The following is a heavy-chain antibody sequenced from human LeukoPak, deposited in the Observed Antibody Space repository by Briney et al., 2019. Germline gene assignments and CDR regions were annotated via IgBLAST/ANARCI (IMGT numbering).Heavy chain of an antibody. J-gene: IGHJ3*02. V-gene: IGHV3-7*04. CDR2: INQDGNAK. CDR3: ARGMVDI. Sequence: GGSLRLSCAASGFTLSSYWMSWVRQAPGKGLEWVANINQDGNAKYSVLSVNGLFPISRHNAKNILYLQMNSLRAEDTAVYYCARGMVDIWGQGTMVTVS. CDR1: GFTLSSYW. D-gene: IGHD2-8*01.